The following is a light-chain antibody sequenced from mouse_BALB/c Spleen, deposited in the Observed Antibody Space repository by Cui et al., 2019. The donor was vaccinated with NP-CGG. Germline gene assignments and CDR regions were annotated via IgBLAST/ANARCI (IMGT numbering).Light chain of an antibody. CDR2: GTS. J-gene: IGLJ1*01. CDR1: PGAVTINYY. CDR3: ALWYSNHWV. V-gene: IGLV1*01. Sequence: AVATQDSPLTSSPGAAVPISRRSSPGAVTINYYDNVHQEKPDRLFTGLIGGTSNRAPGVPARFSGSLIGDKAALTITGAQTEDEAMYFCALWYSNHWVFGGGTKLTVL.